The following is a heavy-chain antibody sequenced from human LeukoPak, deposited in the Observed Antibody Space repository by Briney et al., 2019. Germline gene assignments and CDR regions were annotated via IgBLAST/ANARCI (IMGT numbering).Heavy chain of an antibody. CDR2: ISTSSSYI. CDR3: ARDREMGTIRNGFDV. CDR1: GFTFSAYS. V-gene: IGHV3-21*01. J-gene: IGHJ3*01. Sequence: GGSLRLSFAASGFTFSAYSMNWVRQAPGKGLEWVSSISTSSSYIYYADSVKGRFTVSRDNAKNSLFLQMNSLRAEDTALYYCARDREMGTIRNGFDVWGQGTIVSVSS. D-gene: IGHD5-24*01.